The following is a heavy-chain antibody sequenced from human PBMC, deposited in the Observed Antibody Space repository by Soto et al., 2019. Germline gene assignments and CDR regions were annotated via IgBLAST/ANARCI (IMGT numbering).Heavy chain of an antibody. CDR1: GFTFSSYA. J-gene: IGHJ6*04. Sequence: GGSLRLSCAASGFTFSSYAMSWVRQAPGKGLEWVSAISGGGGSIYYADSVKGRFTISRDNSKNTLYLQMSSLRAEDTAVYYCAKKGGAYYYYATDVWGKGTTVTVSS. V-gene: IGHV3-23*01. D-gene: IGHD2-15*01. CDR3: AKKGGAYYYYATDV. CDR2: ISGGGGSI.